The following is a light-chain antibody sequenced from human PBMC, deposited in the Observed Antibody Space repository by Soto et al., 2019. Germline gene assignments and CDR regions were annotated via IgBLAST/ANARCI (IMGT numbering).Light chain of an antibody. CDR1: SSDVGNSNY. Sequence: QSVLTQPRSVSGSPGQSVTISCTGSSSDVGNSNYVSRYQQYPGKAPKVMIYDVSKRPSGVPDRFSGSKSGNTASLIISGLQAEDEADYYCCSYADSRALFGGGTKLTVL. J-gene: IGLJ2*01. CDR3: CSYADSRAL. CDR2: DVS. V-gene: IGLV2-11*01.